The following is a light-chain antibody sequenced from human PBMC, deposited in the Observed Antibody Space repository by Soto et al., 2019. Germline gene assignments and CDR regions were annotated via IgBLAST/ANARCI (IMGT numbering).Light chain of an antibody. J-gene: IGLJ1*01. CDR2: EVS. Sequence: QSALTQPPSASGSPGQSVTISCTGTSSDVGGYDYVSWYQHHPGNIPKLMIYEVSKRPSGVPDRFSGSKSGNTASLTVSGLRAEDEADYYCSSYAGSNFHYVFGTGTKLTVL. V-gene: IGLV2-8*01. CDR1: SSDVGGYDY. CDR3: SSYAGSNFHYV.